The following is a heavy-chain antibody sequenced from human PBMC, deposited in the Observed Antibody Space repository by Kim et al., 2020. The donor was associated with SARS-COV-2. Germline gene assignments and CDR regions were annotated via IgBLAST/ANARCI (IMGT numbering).Heavy chain of an antibody. V-gene: IGHV3-23*01. CDR2: ISGSGVNI. Sequence: GGSLRLSCTASGFTFSNYAMSWVRQAPGKGLEWVSTISGSGVNINFAHSVKGRFTISRDNSKNTVYLQMNSLRAEDTAVYHCAKVFGNRLVGGVNPYFD. CDR1: GFTFSNYA. J-gene: IGHJ4*01. D-gene: IGHD3-10*01. CDR3: AKVFGNRLVGGVNPYFD.